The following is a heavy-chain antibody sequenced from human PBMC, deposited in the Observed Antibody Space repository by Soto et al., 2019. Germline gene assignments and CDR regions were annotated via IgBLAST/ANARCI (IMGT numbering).Heavy chain of an antibody. V-gene: IGHV3-30*03. CDR2: ISYDGSNK. J-gene: IGHJ4*02. CDR3: ARNGGSDYGDYVDY. Sequence: QVQLVESGGGVVQPGRSLRLSCAASGFTFSSYGMHWVRQAPGKGLEWVAVISYDGSNKYYADSVKGRFTISRDNSKNTLYLQMNSLRAEDTAVYCCARNGGSDYGDYVDYWGQGTLVTVSS. D-gene: IGHD4-17*01. CDR1: GFTFSSYG.